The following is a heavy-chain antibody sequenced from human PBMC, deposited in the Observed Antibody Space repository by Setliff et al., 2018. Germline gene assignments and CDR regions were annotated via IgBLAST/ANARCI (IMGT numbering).Heavy chain of an antibody. J-gene: IGHJ4*02. D-gene: IGHD3-3*01. CDR1: GLTFSIYA. Sequence: PGVSLRLSCAASGLTFSIYAMSWVRQAPGKGLEWVSVISGSGSITYQADSVKGRFTISRDNSKNMLYLQLNSPRAEDTAVYFCAGTIFGVQYYFDYWGQGTLVTVS. CDR2: ISGSGSIT. V-gene: IGHV3-23*01. CDR3: AGTIFGVQYYFDY.